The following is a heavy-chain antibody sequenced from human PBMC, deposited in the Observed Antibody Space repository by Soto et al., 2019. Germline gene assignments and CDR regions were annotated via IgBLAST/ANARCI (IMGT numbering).Heavy chain of an antibody. Sequence: GGSLRLSCAASGFTFSGSAMHWVRQASGKGLEWVGRIRSKANSYATAYAASVKGRFTISRDDSKNTAYLQMNSLKTEDTAVYYCIRQGGNWNYVDFDYWGQGTLVTVSS. CDR1: GFTFSGSA. J-gene: IGHJ4*02. V-gene: IGHV3-73*01. D-gene: IGHD1-7*01. CDR3: IRQGGNWNYVDFDY. CDR2: IRSKANSYAT.